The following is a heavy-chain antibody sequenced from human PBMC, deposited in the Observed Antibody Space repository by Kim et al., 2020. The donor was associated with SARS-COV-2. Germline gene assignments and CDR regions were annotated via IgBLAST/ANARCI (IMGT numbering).Heavy chain of an antibody. CDR2: TYYRSKWYN. CDR3: ARDSYSSSSHPNPTPIDYYYYYGMDV. Sequence: SQTLSLTCAISGDSVSSTSAAWNWIRQSPSRGLEWLGRTYYRSKWYNDYAVSVKSRITINPDTSKNQFSLQLNSVTPEDTAVYYCARDSYSSSSHPNPTPIDYYYYYGMDVWGQGTTVTVSS. CDR1: GDSVSSTSAA. J-gene: IGHJ6*02. D-gene: IGHD6-13*01. V-gene: IGHV6-1*01.